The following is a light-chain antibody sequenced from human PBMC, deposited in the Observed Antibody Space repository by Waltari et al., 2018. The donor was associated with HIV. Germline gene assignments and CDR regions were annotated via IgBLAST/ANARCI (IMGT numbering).Light chain of an antibody. J-gene: IGLJ1*01. CDR2: EVD. Sequence: QSALTQPRSVSGSPGQSVTIYCTGTSSDIGYFDYVSWYQQYPGNAPKVIIYEVDPRPSGVPDRFTGSKSGITASLTISGLQGEDEADYYCCSYAGAYTYVFGTGTKVNVL. V-gene: IGLV2-11*01. CDR3: CSYAGAYTYV. CDR1: SSDIGYFDY.